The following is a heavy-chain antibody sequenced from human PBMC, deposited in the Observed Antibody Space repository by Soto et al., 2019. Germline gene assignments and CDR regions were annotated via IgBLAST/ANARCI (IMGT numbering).Heavy chain of an antibody. CDR2: IIPIFGTA. Sequence: SVKVSCKASGGTFSSYAISWVRQAPGQGLEWMGGIIPIFGTANYAQKFQGRVTITADESTSTAYMELSSLRSEDTAVYYCGRDWGLQYFDWLFPLTNRGQETLFTFS. CDR1: GGTFSSYA. CDR3: GRDWGLQYFDWLFPLTN. J-gene: IGHJ4*02. V-gene: IGHV1-69*13. D-gene: IGHD3-9*01.